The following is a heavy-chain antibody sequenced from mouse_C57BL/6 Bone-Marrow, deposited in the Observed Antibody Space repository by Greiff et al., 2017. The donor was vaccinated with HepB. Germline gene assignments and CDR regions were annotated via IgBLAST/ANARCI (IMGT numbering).Heavy chain of an antibody. V-gene: IGHV5-4*01. D-gene: IGHD1-1*01. J-gene: IGHJ2*01. Sequence: EVKLVESGGGLVKPGGSLKLSCAASGFTFSSYAMSWVRQTPEKRLEWVATISDGGSYTYYPDNVKGRFTISRDNAKNNLYLQMSHLKSEDTAMYYCARERGLRYLDYWGQGTTLTVSS. CDR1: GFTFSSYA. CDR3: ARERGLRYLDY. CDR2: ISDGGSYT.